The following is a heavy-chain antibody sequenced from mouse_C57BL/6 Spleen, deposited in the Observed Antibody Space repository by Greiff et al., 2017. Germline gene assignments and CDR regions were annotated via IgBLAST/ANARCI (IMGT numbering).Heavy chain of an antibody. Sequence: QVHVKQPGAELVRPGSSVKLSCKASGYTFTSYWMDWVKQRPGQGLEWIGNIYPSDSETHYNQKFKDKATLTVDRSSSTAYMQLSSLTSEDSAVYYCARWEGYFDVWGTGTTVTVSS. CDR3: ARWEGYFDV. CDR1: GYTFTSYW. J-gene: IGHJ1*03. CDR2: IYPSDSET. D-gene: IGHD4-1*01. V-gene: IGHV1-61*01.